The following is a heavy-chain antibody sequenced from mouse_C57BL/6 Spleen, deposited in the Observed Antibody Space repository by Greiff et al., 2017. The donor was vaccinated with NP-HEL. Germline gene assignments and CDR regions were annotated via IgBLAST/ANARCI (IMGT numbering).Heavy chain of an antibody. J-gene: IGHJ2*01. CDR1: GFTFSDYY. CDR2: ISNGGGST. V-gene: IGHV5-12*01. CDR3: ARRNYGNYFDY. D-gene: IGHD2-1*01. Sequence: EVQGVESGGGLVQPGGSLKLSCAASGFTFSDYYMYWVRQTPEKRLEWVAYISNGGGSTYYPDTVKGRFTISRDNAKNTLYLQMSRLKSEDTAMYYCARRNYGNYFDYWGQGTTLTVSS.